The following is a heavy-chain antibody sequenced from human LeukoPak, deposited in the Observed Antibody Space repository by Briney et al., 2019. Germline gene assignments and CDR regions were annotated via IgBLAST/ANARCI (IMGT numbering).Heavy chain of an antibody. CDR1: GFTFSSYA. D-gene: IGHD2/OR15-2a*01. V-gene: IGHV3-21*01. CDR3: ARDFGNSS. Sequence: PGGSLRLSCAASGFTFSSYAMSWVRQAPGKGLEWVSSISGGSSSIYYADSVKGRFTISRDNAKNSLFLQTNSLRAEDTAIYYCARDFGNSSWGQGTLVTVSS. J-gene: IGHJ4*02. CDR2: ISGGSSSI.